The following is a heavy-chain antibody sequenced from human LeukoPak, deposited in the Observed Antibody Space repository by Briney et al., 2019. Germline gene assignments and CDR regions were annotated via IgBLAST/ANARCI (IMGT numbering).Heavy chain of an antibody. CDR3: ARGVGGFENWFDP. J-gene: IGHJ5*02. Sequence: PGGSLRLSCAASGFTFSSYSMNWVRQAPGKGLEWVSSISSSSSYIYYADSVKGRFTISRDNAKNSLYLQMNSLRAEDTAVYYCARGVGGFENWFDPWGKGTLVTVSS. V-gene: IGHV3-21*01. CDR1: GFTFSSYS. CDR2: ISSSSSYI. D-gene: IGHD3-10*01.